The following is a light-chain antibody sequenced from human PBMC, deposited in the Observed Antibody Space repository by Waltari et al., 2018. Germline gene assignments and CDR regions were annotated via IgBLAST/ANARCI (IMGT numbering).Light chain of an antibody. V-gene: IGLV3-1*01. CDR2: QDV. J-gene: IGLJ2*01. CDR1: KWGDTY. Sequence: SYELTQPPSVSVSPGQTANISCSGNKWGDTYVCWYHQKPGQAPVLVIYQDVKRPAGIPERFSGSKSGNTATLTISGTQAMDEADYYCQTWDSTYVVFGGGTTLTVL. CDR3: QTWDSTYVV.